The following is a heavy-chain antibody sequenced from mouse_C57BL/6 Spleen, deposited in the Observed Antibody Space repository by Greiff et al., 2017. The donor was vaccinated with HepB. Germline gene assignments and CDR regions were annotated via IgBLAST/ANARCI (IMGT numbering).Heavy chain of an antibody. CDR1: GYTFTSYW. V-gene: IGHV1-52*01. Sequence: QVQLQQPGAELVRPGSSVKLSCKASGYTFTSYWMHWVKQRPIQGLEWIGNIDPSDSETHYNQKFKDKATLTVDKSSSTAYMQLSILTSEDSAVYYCARSTGGNYFDYWGQGTTLTVSS. CDR3: ARSTGGNYFDY. CDR2: IDPSDSET. J-gene: IGHJ2*01. D-gene: IGHD2-1*01.